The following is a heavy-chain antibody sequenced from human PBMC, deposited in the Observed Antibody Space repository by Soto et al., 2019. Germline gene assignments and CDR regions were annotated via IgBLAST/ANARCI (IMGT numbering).Heavy chain of an antibody. CDR2: IYYSGST. V-gene: IGHV4-31*03. J-gene: IGHJ4*02. CDR1: GGSISSGGYY. CDR3: AMGGDYYDSSGYPQGFDY. D-gene: IGHD3-22*01. Sequence: SETLSLTCTVSGGSISSGGYYWSWICQHPGKGLEWIGYIYYSGSTYYNPSLKSRVTISVDTSKNQFSLKLSSVTAADTAVYYCAMGGDYYDSSGYPQGFDYWGQGTLVTVSS.